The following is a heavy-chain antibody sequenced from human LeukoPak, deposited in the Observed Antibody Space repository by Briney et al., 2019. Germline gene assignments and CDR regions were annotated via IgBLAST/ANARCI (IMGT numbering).Heavy chain of an antibody. J-gene: IGHJ6*02. V-gene: IGHV4-4*07. CDR1: GASISSYY. CDR2: IYTSGST. D-gene: IGHD1-1*01. CDR3: ARDGVRERSPNYYYYGMDV. Sequence: SETLSLTCTVSGASISSYYWSWIRQPAGKGLEWIGRIYTSGSTNYNPSLKSRVTMSVDTSKNQFSLKLSSVTAADTAVYYCARDGVRERSPNYYYYGMDVWGQGTTVTVSS.